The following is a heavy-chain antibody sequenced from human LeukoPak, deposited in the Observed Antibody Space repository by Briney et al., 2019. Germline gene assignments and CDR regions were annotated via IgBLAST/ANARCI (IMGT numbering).Heavy chain of an antibody. CDR1: GFTVSSNY. Sequence: GGSLRLSCAASGFTVSSNYMSWVRQAPGKGLEWVSVIYSGGSTYYADSVKGRFTISRDNSKNTLYLQMNSLRAEDTAVYYCARESDAAIPYFDYWGQGTLVTVSS. D-gene: IGHD2-21*01. CDR3: ARESDAAIPYFDY. J-gene: IGHJ4*02. V-gene: IGHV3-66*01. CDR2: IYSGGST.